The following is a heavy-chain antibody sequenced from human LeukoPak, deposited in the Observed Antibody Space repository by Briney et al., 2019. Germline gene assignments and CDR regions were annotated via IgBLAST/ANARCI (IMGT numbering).Heavy chain of an antibody. CDR3: AKDPRPYSSSWYYFDY. CDR1: GFTVSSNY. J-gene: IGHJ4*02. V-gene: IGHV3-53*01. CDR2: IYSGGST. Sequence: GGSLRLSCAASGFTVSSNYMSWVRQAPGKGLEWVSVIYSGGSTYYADSVKGRFTISRDNSKNTLYLQMNSLRAEDTAVYYCAKDPRPYSSSWYYFDYWGQGTLVTVSS. D-gene: IGHD6-13*01.